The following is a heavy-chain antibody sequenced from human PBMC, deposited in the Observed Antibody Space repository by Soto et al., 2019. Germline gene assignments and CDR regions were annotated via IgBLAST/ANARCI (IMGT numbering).Heavy chain of an antibody. D-gene: IGHD2-21*02. CDR1: GFTFSSYA. CDR2: ISYDGSNK. J-gene: IGHJ4*02. V-gene: IGHV3-30-3*01. CDR3: ARAYCGGDCYSGYDY. Sequence: VQLVESGGGVVQPGRSLRLSCAASGFTFSSYAMHWVRQAPGKGLEWVAVISYDGSNKYYADSVKGRFTISRDNSKNTLYLQMNSLRAEDTAVYYCARAYCGGDCYSGYDYWGQGTLVTVSS.